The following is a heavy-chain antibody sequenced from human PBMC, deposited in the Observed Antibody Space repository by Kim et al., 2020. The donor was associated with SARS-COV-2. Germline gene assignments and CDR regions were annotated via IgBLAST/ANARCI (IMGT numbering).Heavy chain of an antibody. CDR3: ARPKYDFWGGLSYGMDV. V-gene: IGHV1-69*04. J-gene: IGHJ6*02. D-gene: IGHD3-3*01. CDR2: IIPILGIA. CDR1: GGTFSSYA. Sequence: SVKVSCKASGGTFSSYAISWVRQAPGQGLEWMGRIIPILGIANYAQKFQGRVTITADKSTSTAYMELSSLRSEDTAVYYCARPKYDFWGGLSYGMDVWGQGTTVTVSS.